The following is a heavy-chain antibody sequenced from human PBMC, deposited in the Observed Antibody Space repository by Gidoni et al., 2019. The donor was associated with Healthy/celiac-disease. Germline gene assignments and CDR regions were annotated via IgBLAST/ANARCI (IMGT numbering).Heavy chain of an antibody. Sequence: EVQLVESGGGLVKPGGSLRLSCAASGFTFSSYSMNWVRQAPGKGLEWVSSITSSSSYIYYADSVKGRFTISRDNAKNSLYLQMNSLRAEDTAVYYCARDTLFLTRGKMDVWGKGTTVTVSS. CDR3: ARDTLFLTRGKMDV. V-gene: IGHV3-21*01. J-gene: IGHJ6*04. D-gene: IGHD2-21*01. CDR2: ITSSSSYI. CDR1: GFTFSSYS.